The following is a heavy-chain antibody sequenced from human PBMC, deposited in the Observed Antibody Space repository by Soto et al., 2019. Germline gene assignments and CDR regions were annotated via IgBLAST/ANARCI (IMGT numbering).Heavy chain of an antibody. D-gene: IGHD3-10*01. CDR3: ARGGVGQGMDV. V-gene: IGHV3-33*01. J-gene: IGHJ6*02. CDR2: IWYDGSNK. Sequence: QVQLVESGGGVVQPGRSLRLSCATSGFTFSTYGMHWVRQAPGTGLEWVAVIWYDGSNKYYGDSVKGRFTSSRDNSKNTLYLQMNSLRAEDTAGYYCARGGVGQGMDVWGQGTTVTVSS. CDR1: GFTFSTYG.